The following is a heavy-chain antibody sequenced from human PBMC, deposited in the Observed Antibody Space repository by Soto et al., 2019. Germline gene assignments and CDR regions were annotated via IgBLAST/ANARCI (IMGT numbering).Heavy chain of an antibody. D-gene: IGHD6-13*01. V-gene: IGHV1-3*01. J-gene: IGHJ4*02. CDR1: GYTFNTYT. CDR2: INAGNGDT. CDR3: ARDRYSSTWYEVCDY. Sequence: GASVKVSCKASGYTFNTYTMHWVRQAPGQRLEWMGWINAGNGDTKYSQKFQDRVTITKDTSASTAYMELSSLRCEDTAVYYCARDRYSSTWYEVCDYWGQRPLVPVSS.